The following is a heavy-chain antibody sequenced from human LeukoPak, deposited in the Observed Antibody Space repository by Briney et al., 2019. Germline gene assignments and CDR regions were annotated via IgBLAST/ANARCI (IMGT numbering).Heavy chain of an antibody. CDR1: GGSISSYY. Sequence: SETLSLTCTVSGGSISSYYWSWIRQTPGKSLVWIGYIYYSGSTNYNPSLKSRLTISLDTSKNQFSLRLSSVTAADTAVYYCAREIVEGVHFDHWGQGTLVTVSS. V-gene: IGHV4-59*01. CDR2: IYYSGST. CDR3: AREIVEGVHFDH. D-gene: IGHD1-26*01. J-gene: IGHJ4*02.